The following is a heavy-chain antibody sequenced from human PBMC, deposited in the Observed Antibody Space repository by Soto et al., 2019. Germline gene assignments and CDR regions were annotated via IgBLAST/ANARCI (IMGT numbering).Heavy chain of an antibody. D-gene: IGHD6-6*01. CDR2: IDPSDSYT. CDR3: ARTDYSIAARPGAFDI. CDR1: GYSFTSYW. V-gene: IGHV5-10-1*01. Sequence: GESLKISCKGSGYSFTSYWISWVRQMPGKGLEWMGRIDPSDSYTNYSPSFQGHVTISADKSISTAYLQWSSLKASDTAMYYCARTDYSIAARPGAFDIWGQGTMVTASS. J-gene: IGHJ3*02.